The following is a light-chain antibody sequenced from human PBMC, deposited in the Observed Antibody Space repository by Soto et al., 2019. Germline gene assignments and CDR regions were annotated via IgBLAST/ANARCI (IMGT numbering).Light chain of an antibody. J-gene: IGKJ4*01. V-gene: IGKV3-20*01. CDR2: GAS. CDR3: QQYGSSALT. Sequence: EIXXTQSPGTLSLSPGERATLSCRASQSVSSIYLAWYQQKPGQAPRLLIYGASSRPTGIPDRFSGSGSGTDFTLTISRLEPEDFAVYYCQQYGSSALTFGGGTKVEIK. CDR1: QSVSSIY.